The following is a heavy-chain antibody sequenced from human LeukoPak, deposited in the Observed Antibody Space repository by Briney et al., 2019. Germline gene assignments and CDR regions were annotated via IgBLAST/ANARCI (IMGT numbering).Heavy chain of an antibody. CDR2: VSGGGSST. V-gene: IGHV3-23*01. Sequence: PGGSLRLSCAASGFTFSSYAMHWVRQAPGKGLEWVSAVSGGGSSTYYADSVKGRFTISRDNAKNALYLQMNSLRAEDTAVYYCARGDAGTYNLIFDYWGQGTLVTVSS. CDR1: GFTFSSYA. D-gene: IGHD6-13*01. J-gene: IGHJ4*02. CDR3: ARGDAGTYNLIFDY.